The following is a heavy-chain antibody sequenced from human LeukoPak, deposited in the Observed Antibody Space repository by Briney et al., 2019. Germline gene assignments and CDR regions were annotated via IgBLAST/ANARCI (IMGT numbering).Heavy chain of an antibody. J-gene: IGHJ5*02. D-gene: IGHD2-8*01. CDR1: GYTFTSYD. CDR2: MNPNSGNT. Sequence: ASVKVSCKASGYTFTSYDINWVRQATGQGLEWMGWMNPNSGNTGYAQKFQGRVTITRNTSISTAYMELSSLRSEDTAVYYCARAPPLGCTNGVCVNWFDPWGQGTLVTVSS. V-gene: IGHV1-8*03. CDR3: ARAPPLGCTNGVCVNWFDP.